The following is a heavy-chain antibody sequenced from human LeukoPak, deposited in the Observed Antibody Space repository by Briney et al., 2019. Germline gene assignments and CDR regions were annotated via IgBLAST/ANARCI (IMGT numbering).Heavy chain of an antibody. CDR1: GYTFTGYN. D-gene: IGHD4-23*01. J-gene: IGHJ4*02. CDR3: ARSLIDGGSRPFDY. V-gene: IGHV1-18*04. CDR2: ISAYNGNT. Sequence: ASVKVSCKASGYTFTGYNMHRVPPAPGQRLEWMGWISAYNGNTNYAQKLQGRVTPTTDTSTTTPYMELRSLRSDDTAVYYCARSLIDGGSRPFDYWGQGTLVTVSS.